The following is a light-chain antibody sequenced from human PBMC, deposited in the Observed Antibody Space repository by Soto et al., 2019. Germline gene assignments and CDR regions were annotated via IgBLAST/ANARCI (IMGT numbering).Light chain of an antibody. CDR3: QQYNYLWT. CDR2: MAS. V-gene: IGKV1-5*03. J-gene: IGKJ1*01. CDR1: QSINSG. Sequence: LQMTQSPSTLSASVGDTVTITCRASQSINSGLVWYQQKPGRAPKLLIYMASTLESGVPSRFSGSGSGTELTLTISSLQADDFATYYCQQYNYLWTFGQGTKVEIK.